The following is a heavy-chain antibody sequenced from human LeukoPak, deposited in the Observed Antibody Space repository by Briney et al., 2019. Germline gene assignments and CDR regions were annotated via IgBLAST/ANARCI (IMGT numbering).Heavy chain of an antibody. D-gene: IGHD4-23*01. CDR3: ARGGTVVRENDY. Sequence: SETLSLTCTVSGGSINSGDYYWSWLRQPPGKGLEWIGYIYYGGSTYYNPSLKSRVTISVDTSKNQFSLKLSSVTAADTAVYYCARGGTVVRENDYWGQGTLVTVSS. J-gene: IGHJ4*02. CDR1: GGSINSGDYY. V-gene: IGHV4-30-4*02. CDR2: IYYGGST.